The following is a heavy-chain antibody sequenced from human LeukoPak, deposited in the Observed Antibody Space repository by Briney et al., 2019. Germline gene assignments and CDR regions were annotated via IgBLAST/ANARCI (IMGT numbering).Heavy chain of an antibody. CDR1: GGSISSYY. CDR2: IYSSGST. CDR3: ARGNGITGTTVIDY. Sequence: PSETLSLTCTVSGGSISSYYWSWIRQPPGKGLEWIGYIYSSGSTNYNPSLKSRVTISVDTSKNQFSLKLSSLTAADTAVYYCARGNGITGTTVIDYWGQGTLVTVSS. J-gene: IGHJ4*02. D-gene: IGHD1-7*01. V-gene: IGHV4-59*08.